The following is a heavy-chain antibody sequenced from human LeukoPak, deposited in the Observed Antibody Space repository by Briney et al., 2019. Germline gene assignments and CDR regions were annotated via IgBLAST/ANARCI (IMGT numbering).Heavy chain of an antibody. CDR2: IEQDGSEQ. V-gene: IGHV3-7*01. CDR3: ASLYCTHTTCYYFDY. Sequence: GGSLRLSCAASGFIFENYWMNWVRQAPGKGLEWVANIEQDGSEQYYVDSVKGRFTISRDNARNSLYLQMNSLRAEDTAVYYCASLYCTHTTCYYFDYWGQGTLVSVSP. J-gene: IGHJ4*02. CDR1: GFIFENYW. D-gene: IGHD2-2*01.